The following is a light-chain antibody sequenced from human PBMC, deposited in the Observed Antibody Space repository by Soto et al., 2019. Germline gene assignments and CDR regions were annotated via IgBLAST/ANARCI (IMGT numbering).Light chain of an antibody. CDR2: EVS. V-gene: IGLV2-8*01. J-gene: IGLJ2*01. CDR1: SSDVGAYDY. Sequence: QSALTQPPSASGSPGQSVTISCTGTSSDVGAYDYVSWYQQHPGKAPKLMIYEVSQRPSGVPDRFSGSKSGNTASLTISGLQAEDEGDYYCSSFAGINNLLVGGGTKLTVL. CDR3: SSFAGINNLL.